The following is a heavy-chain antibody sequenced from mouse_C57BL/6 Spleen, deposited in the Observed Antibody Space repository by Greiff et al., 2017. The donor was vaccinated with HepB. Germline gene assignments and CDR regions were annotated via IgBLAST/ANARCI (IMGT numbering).Heavy chain of an antibody. J-gene: IGHJ4*01. V-gene: IGHV5-17*01. CDR1: GFTFSDYG. CDR2: ISSGSSTI. D-gene: IGHD2-5*01. Sequence: VQLKESGGGLVKPGGSLKLSCAASGFTFSDYGMHWVRQAPEKGLEWVAYISSGSSTIYYADTVKGRFTISRDNAKNTLFLQMTSLRSEDTAMYYCASGLPTIVRGYAMDYWGQGTSVTVSS. CDR3: ASGLPTIVRGYAMDY.